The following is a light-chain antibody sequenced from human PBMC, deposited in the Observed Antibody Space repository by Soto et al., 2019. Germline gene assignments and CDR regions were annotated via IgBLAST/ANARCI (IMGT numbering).Light chain of an antibody. Sequence: EVVLTQSPGTLSLSPGERATLSCRASQSVSSSYLAWYQQKPGKAPRLLIYGASSRATGIPDRFRGSGSGTDFTLTISRLEPEDFAVYYCQQYGSSPITVGQGTRLETK. V-gene: IGKV3-20*01. J-gene: IGKJ5*01. CDR3: QQYGSSPIT. CDR1: QSVSSSY. CDR2: GAS.